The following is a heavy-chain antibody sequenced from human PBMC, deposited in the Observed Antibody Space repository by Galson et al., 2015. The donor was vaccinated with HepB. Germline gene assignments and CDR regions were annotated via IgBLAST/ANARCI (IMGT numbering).Heavy chain of an antibody. CDR2: ISGSGGST. Sequence: SLRLSCAASGFTFSNYAMNWVRQAPGKGLEWVSVISGSGGSTYYVDSVKGRFTISRDNSNNTLYLQMSSLRAEDTAVYFCAKGQLGVDYWGQGTLVTVSS. D-gene: IGHD3-16*01. CDR3: AKGQLGVDY. J-gene: IGHJ4*02. CDR1: GFTFSNYA. V-gene: IGHV3-23*01.